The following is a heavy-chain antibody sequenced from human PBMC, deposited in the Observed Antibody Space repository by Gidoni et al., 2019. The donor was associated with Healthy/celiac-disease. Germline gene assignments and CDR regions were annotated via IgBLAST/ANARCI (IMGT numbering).Heavy chain of an antibody. CDR2: ISSSSSTI. CDR1: GFTSSSYS. Sequence: EVQLVESGGGLVQPGGSLRLSCAASGFTSSSYSMNWFRQAPGKGLEWVSYISSSSSTIYYADSGKGRFTISRDNAKNSLYLQMNSLRAEDTAVYYCASSEVYYFDYWGQGTLVTVSS. D-gene: IGHD2-8*01. J-gene: IGHJ4*02. V-gene: IGHV3-48*01. CDR3: ASSEVYYFDY.